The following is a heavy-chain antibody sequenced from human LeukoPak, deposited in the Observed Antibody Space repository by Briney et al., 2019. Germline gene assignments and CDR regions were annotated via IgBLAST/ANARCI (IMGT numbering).Heavy chain of an antibody. J-gene: IGHJ4*02. CDR2: ISSSGSTI. Sequence: GGSLRLSCAASGFTFSNAWMNWVRQAPGKGLEWVSYISSSGSTIYYADSVKGRFTISRDNAKNSLYLQMNSLRAEDTAVYYCARVPRAATTYYFDYWGQGTLVTVSS. D-gene: IGHD5-12*01. CDR1: GFTFSNAW. V-gene: IGHV3-48*04. CDR3: ARVPRAATTYYFDY.